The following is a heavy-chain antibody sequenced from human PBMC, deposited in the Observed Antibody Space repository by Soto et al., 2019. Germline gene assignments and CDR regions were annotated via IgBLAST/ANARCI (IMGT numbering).Heavy chain of an antibody. J-gene: IGHJ6*01. CDR3: AKGPDYDFWSGYSPYNYYYYYGMDV. Sequence: QVQLVESGGGVVQPGRSLRLSCAASGFTFSSYGMHWVRQAPGKGLEWVAVISYDGSNKYYADSVKGRFTISRDNSKNTLYLQMNSLRAEDTAVYYCAKGPDYDFWSGYSPYNYYYYYGMDVW. CDR1: GFTFSSYG. D-gene: IGHD3-3*01. V-gene: IGHV3-30*18. CDR2: ISYDGSNK.